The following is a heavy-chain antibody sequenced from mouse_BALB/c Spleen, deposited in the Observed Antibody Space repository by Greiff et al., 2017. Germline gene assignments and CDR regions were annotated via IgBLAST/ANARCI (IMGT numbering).Heavy chain of an antibody. D-gene: IGHD2-1*01. V-gene: IGHV1S81*02. CDR2: INPSNGGT. CDR1: GYTFTSYY. Sequence: QVQLKQPGAELVKPGASVKLSCKASGYTFTSYYMYWVKQRPGQGLEWIGGINPSNGGTNFNEKFKSKATLTVDKSSSTAYMQLSSLTSEDSAVYYCTGGNYGAMDYWGQGTSVTVSS. CDR3: TGGNYGAMDY. J-gene: IGHJ4*01.